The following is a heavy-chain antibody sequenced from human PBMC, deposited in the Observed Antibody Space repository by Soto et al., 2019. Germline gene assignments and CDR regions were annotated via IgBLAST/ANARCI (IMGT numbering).Heavy chain of an antibody. CDR2: ISSSSSYI. CDR1: GLTFSSFS. J-gene: IGHJ4*02. Sequence: TGGSLRLSCTASGLTFSSFSRNWVRQAPGKGLEWVSSISSSSSYIYYADSVKGRFTISRDNAKNSLYLQMNSLRAEDTAVYYCARDLYLKGYWGQGTLVTVSS. CDR3: ARDLYLKGY. V-gene: IGHV3-21*01.